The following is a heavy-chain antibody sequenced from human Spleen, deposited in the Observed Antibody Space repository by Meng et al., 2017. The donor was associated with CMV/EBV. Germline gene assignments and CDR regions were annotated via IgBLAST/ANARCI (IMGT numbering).Heavy chain of an antibody. CDR1: GYTFKKYG. J-gene: IGHJ4*02. CDR3: ARSVEMVTIYDY. V-gene: IGHV1-18*01. Sequence: ASVKVSCKASGYTFKKYGIAWLRQAPGQGPEVMGWISGYNGNTNVAQKFQGRVTMTRDTTTNIAYMELRSLRSDDTAVYYFARSVEMVTIYDYWGQGTLVTVSS. CDR2: ISGYNGNT. D-gene: IGHD5-24*01.